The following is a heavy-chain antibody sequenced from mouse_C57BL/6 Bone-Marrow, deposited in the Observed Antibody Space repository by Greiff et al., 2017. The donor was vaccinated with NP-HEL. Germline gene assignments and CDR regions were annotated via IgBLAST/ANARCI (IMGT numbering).Heavy chain of an antibody. CDR1: GFNIKDDY. D-gene: IGHD2-3*01. J-gene: IGHJ4*01. V-gene: IGHV14-4*01. Sequence: EVQLQQSGAELVRPGASVKLSCTASGFNIKDDYMHWVKQRPEQGLEWIGWIDPENGDTEYASKFQGKATITADTSSNTAYLQLSSLTSEDTAVYYCTTCAWLLRAPMDYWGQGTSVTVSS. CDR3: TTCAWLLRAPMDY. CDR2: IDPENGDT.